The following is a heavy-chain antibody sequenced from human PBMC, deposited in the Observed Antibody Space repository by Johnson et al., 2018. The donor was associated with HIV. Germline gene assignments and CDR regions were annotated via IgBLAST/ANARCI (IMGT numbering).Heavy chain of an antibody. V-gene: IGHV3-20*04. J-gene: IGHJ3*02. CDR3: ARACRDGYTCDAFDI. CDR1: GFTFDDYA. Sequence: VQLVESGGGLVQPGRSLILSCAASGFTFDDYALHWVRQAPGKGLEWVSGINWNGGITGYADSVKGRFTISRDNAKNSLYLQMNSLRAEDTAVYYCARACRDGYTCDAFDIWGQGTMVTVSS. CDR2: INWNGGIT. D-gene: IGHD5-24*01.